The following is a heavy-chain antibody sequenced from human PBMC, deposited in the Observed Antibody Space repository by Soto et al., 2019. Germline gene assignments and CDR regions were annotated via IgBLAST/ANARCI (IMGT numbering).Heavy chain of an antibody. Sequence: NPSETLXLTFAVYDGSFSGYYWSWIRQPPGKGLEWIGEINHSGSTNYNPPLKSRVTISVDTSKNQFSLKLSSVTAADTAVYYCARVIAVVVPAAMPDRGVYYYYYMDVWGKGTTVTVSS. J-gene: IGHJ6*03. D-gene: IGHD2-2*01. CDR2: INHSGST. CDR1: DGSFSGYY. V-gene: IGHV4-34*01. CDR3: ARVIAVVVPAAMPDRGVYYYYYMDV.